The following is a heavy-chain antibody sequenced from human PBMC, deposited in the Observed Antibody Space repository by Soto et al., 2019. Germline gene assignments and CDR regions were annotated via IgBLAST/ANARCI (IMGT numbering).Heavy chain of an antibody. CDR1: GGTFSSYA. CDR3: ARDGPLRFSSPPGFDP. V-gene: IGHV1-69*13. Sequence: SVNVSCKASGGTFSSYAISWVRQAPGQGLEWMGGIIPIFGTANYAQKFQGRVTITADESTSTAYMELSSLRSEDTAVYYCARDGPLRFSSPPGFDPCCQGPLV. J-gene: IGHJ5*02. D-gene: IGHD3-3*01. CDR2: IIPIFGTA.